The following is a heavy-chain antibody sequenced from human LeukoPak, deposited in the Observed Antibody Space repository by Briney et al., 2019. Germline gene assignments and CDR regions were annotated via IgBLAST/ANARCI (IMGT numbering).Heavy chain of an antibody. V-gene: IGHV7-4-1*02. J-gene: IGHJ4*02. Sequence: ASVKVSCKASGYTFTGYYMHWVRQAPGQGLEWMGWINTNTGNPTYAQGFTGRFVFSLDTSVSTAYLQISSLKAEDTAVYYCARGDSRDIVATIAGYWGQGTLVTVSS. D-gene: IGHD5-12*01. CDR1: GYTFTGYY. CDR2: INTNTGNP. CDR3: ARGDSRDIVATIAGY.